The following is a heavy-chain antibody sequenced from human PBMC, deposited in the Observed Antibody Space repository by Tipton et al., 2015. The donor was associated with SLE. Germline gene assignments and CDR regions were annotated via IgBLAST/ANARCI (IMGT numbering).Heavy chain of an antibody. V-gene: IGHV5-51*03. CDR3: ARRASSWYGHDAFDI. CDR2: IYPGDSDT. D-gene: IGHD6-13*01. J-gene: IGHJ3*02. Sequence: QLVQSGPEVKKPGESLKISCKGSGYSFTSYWIGWVRQMPGKGLEWMGIIYPGDSDTRYSPSFQGQVTISADKSISTAYLQWSSLKASDTAMYYCARRASSWYGHDAFDIWGQGTMVTVSS. CDR1: GYSFTSYW.